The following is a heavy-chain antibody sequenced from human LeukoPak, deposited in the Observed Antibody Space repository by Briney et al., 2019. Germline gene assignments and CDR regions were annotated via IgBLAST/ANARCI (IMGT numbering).Heavy chain of an antibody. V-gene: IGHV4-34*01. Sequence: KASETLSLTCAVYGGSFSGYYWSWIRQPPGKGLEWIGYIYSSGSTNYNPSLKSRVTISVDTSKNQFSLKLSSVTAADTAVYYCAPRLLGPHPRVFTSWGQGTLVTVSS. CDR2: IYSSGST. CDR1: GGSFSGYY. D-gene: IGHD2-8*02. CDR3: APRLLGPHPRVFTS. J-gene: IGHJ4*02.